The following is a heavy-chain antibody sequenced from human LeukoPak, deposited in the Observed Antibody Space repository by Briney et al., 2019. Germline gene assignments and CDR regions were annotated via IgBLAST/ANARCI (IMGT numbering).Heavy chain of an antibody. V-gene: IGHV4-59*01. CDR3: ARDEGYSSGWYSY. J-gene: IGHJ4*02. Sequence: ETLSLTCTVSGGSISSYYWSWIRQPPGKGLKWIGYIYYSGSTNYNPSLKSRVTISVDTSKNQFSLKLSSVTAADTAVYYCARDEGYSSGWYSYWGQGTLVTVSS. D-gene: IGHD6-19*01. CDR1: GGSISSYY. CDR2: IYYSGST.